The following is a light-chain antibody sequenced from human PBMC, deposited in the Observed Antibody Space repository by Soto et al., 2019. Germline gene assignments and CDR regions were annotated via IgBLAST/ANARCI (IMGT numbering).Light chain of an antibody. Sequence: DIVMTQSPLSLPVTPGEPASISCRSSQSLLHSNGYNYLDWYLQKPGQSPQLLIYLGSNRASGVPDRFSGSGSGTDFTLNISRVEAEDVGVYYCMQALPTLTFGGGTKVEIK. CDR1: QSLLHSNGYNY. CDR2: LGS. J-gene: IGKJ4*01. CDR3: MQALPTLT. V-gene: IGKV2-28*01.